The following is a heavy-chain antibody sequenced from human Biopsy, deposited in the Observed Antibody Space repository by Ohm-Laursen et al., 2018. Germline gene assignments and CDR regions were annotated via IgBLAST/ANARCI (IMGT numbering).Heavy chain of an antibody. V-gene: IGHV1-24*01. Sequence: ASVKVSCKVSGYTLTALSMHWVRQAPGRGLEWMGGFAPENGKTIYAQKFQDRITMTEDTSTDTAYMELSSLRSEDTAVYYCAADINVWNVNYWGQGTQVTVSS. J-gene: IGHJ4*02. CDR1: GYTLTALS. CDR3: AADINVWNVNY. D-gene: IGHD1-1*01. CDR2: FAPENGKT.